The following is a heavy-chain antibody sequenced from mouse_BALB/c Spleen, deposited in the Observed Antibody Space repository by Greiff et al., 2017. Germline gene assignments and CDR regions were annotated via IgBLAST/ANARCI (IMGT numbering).Heavy chain of an antibody. Sequence: EVKLVESGGGLVQPGGSRKLSCAASGFTFSSFGMHWVRQAPEKGLEWVAYISSGSSTIYYADTVKGRFTISRDNPKNTLFLQMTSLRSEDTAMYYCARRLSPCYAMDYWGQGTAVTVSS. J-gene: IGHJ4*01. V-gene: IGHV5-17*02. CDR1: GFTFSSFG. CDR2: ISSGSSTI. D-gene: IGHD3-2*02. CDR3: ARRLSPCYAMDY.